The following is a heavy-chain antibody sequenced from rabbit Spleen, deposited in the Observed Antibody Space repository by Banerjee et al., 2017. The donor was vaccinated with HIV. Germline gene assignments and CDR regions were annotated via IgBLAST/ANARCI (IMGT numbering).Heavy chain of an antibody. V-gene: IGHV1S47*01. CDR2: IYNGDGST. D-gene: IGHD4-1*01. CDR3: ARDYNGGWGL. CDR1: GFDFSSYG. J-gene: IGHJ3*01. Sequence: QEQLVESGGGLVQPGGSLKLSCKASGFDFSSYGVNWVRQAPGKGLEWIACIYNGDGSTYYASWVNGRFTIPRDNAQNTVDLQMNSLAAADTATYFWARDYNGGWGLWGQGTLVTVS.